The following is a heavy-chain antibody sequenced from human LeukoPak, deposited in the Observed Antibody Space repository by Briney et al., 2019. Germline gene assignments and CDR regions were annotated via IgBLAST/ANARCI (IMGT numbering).Heavy chain of an antibody. J-gene: IGHJ4*01. CDR2: IYSSGSA. Sequence: KTSETLSLTCTVSGASINNNFWTWIRQPPGKGLEWIGYIYSSGSANYNPSLKSRVIISGDTSKNHISLNLTSVTAADTAVYFCARHRDYYDTWGHGTLVTVSS. CDR1: GASINNNF. CDR3: ARHRDYYDT. D-gene: IGHD3-22*01. V-gene: IGHV4-59*08.